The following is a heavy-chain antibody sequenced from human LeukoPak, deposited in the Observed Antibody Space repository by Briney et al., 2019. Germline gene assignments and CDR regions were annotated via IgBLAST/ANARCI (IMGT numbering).Heavy chain of an antibody. Sequence: GGSLRLSCAASGFTFSSYWMHWVRQAPGKGLEWVSGINWNGGSTGYADSVKGRFTISRDNAKNSLYLQMNSLRAEDTALYHCARGPLFGEFKGFDPWGQGNLVTVSS. J-gene: IGHJ5*02. D-gene: IGHD3-10*01. V-gene: IGHV3-20*01. CDR3: ARGPLFGEFKGFDP. CDR2: INWNGGST. CDR1: GFTFSSYW.